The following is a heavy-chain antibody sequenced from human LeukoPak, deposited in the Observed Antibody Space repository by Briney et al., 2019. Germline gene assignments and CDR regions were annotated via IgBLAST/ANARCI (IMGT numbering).Heavy chain of an antibody. CDR3: ARDAERGYSYGSDY. J-gene: IGHJ4*02. Sequence: ASVKVSCKASGYTFSSYGITWVRQAPGQGLEWMGWINSYNGKTNYAQKLQGRVTMTTDTSTSTAYMELRCLRSDDTAVYYCARDAERGYSYGSDYWGQGTLLTVSS. V-gene: IGHV1-18*01. CDR1: GYTFSSYG. D-gene: IGHD5-18*01. CDR2: INSYNGKT.